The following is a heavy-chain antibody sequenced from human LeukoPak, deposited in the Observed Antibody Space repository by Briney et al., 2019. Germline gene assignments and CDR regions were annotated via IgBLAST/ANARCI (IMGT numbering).Heavy chain of an antibody. CDR1: GFTFSNYG. D-gene: IGHD3-22*01. CDR3: ARDRPYYYDSSGYSSSYYFDY. Sequence: GGSLRLSCAASGFTFSNYGMHWVRQAPGKGLEWVAVISYDGSNKYYADSVKGRFTISRDNSKNTLYLQMNSLRAEDTAVYYCARDRPYYYDSSGYSSSYYFDYWGQGTLVTVSS. V-gene: IGHV3-30*19. J-gene: IGHJ4*02. CDR2: ISYDGSNK.